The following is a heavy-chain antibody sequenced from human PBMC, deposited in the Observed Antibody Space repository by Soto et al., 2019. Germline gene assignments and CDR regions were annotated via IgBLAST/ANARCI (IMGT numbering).Heavy chain of an antibody. V-gene: IGHV3-23*01. D-gene: IGHD7-27*01. CDR3: ASCWGSGGAFDI. CDR2: ISGSGDST. Sequence: PGGSLRLSCAASGFTFSTYAMNWVRQAPGKGLEWVSGISGSGDSTYYADSVKGRFTVSRDNSKNTLYLQMNSLRTEDTAVYYCASCWGSGGAFDIWGQGTMVTVSS. J-gene: IGHJ3*02. CDR1: GFTFSTYA.